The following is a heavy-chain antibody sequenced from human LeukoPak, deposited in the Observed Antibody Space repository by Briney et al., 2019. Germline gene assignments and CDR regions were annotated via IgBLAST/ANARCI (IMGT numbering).Heavy chain of an antibody. V-gene: IGHV1-69*13. Sequence: GASVKVSCKASGGTFSSYAISWVRQAPGQGLEWMGGIIPIFGTANYAQKFQGRVTITADESTSTAYMELSSLRSEDTAVYYCARGRVVAATSWFDPWVQGTLVTVSS. CDR3: ARGRVVAATSWFDP. CDR2: IIPIFGTA. CDR1: GGTFSSYA. J-gene: IGHJ5*02. D-gene: IGHD2-15*01.